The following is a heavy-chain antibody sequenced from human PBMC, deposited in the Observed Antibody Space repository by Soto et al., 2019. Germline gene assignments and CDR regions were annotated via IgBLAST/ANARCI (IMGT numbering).Heavy chain of an antibody. V-gene: IGHV3-7*04. D-gene: IGHD3-22*01. Sequence: EVQLVESGGGLVQPGGSLRLSCAASGFTFRSHWMSWVRQAPGKGLEWVANIKQDGSEKYYVDSVKGRVTISRDNAKNSLYLQMNSLRAEDPAVYYCARADYYDSSGYYCGNWGQGTLVTVSS. J-gene: IGHJ4*02. CDR1: GFTFRSHW. CDR2: IKQDGSEK. CDR3: ARADYYDSSGYYCGN.